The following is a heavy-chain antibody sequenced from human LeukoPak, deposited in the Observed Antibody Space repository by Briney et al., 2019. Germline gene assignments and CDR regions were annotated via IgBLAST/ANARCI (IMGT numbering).Heavy chain of an antibody. J-gene: IGHJ4*02. V-gene: IGHV3-30*02. D-gene: IGHD6-13*01. Sequence: GGSLRLSCAASGFTFNSYGMHWVRQAPGKGLEWVAFIRYDGSNKYYADSVKGRFTISRDNSKNTLYLQMNSLRAEDTAVYYCAKDPPQPRSSWFDYWGQGTLVTVSS. CDR3: AKDPPQPRSSWFDY. CDR2: IRYDGSNK. CDR1: GFTFNSYG.